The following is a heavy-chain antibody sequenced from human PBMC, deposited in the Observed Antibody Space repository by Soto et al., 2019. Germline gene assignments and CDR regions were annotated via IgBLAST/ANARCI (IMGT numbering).Heavy chain of an antibody. CDR1: GFAISRGCY. J-gene: IGHJ4*02. D-gene: IGHD1-1*01. CDR3: AREKVGTTFFDN. CDR2: IYPSVSS. V-gene: IGHV4-38-2*02. Sequence: SETLSLTCSVSGFAISRGCYWSWFRQPPGKGLEWIGSIYPSVSSYHNPSLETRVRLSIDTSKNQFTLNLTSVTAADTALYYCAREKVGTTFFDNWGQGIQVTVSS.